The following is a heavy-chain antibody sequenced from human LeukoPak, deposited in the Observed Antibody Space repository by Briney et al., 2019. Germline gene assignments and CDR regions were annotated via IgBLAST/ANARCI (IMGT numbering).Heavy chain of an antibody. Sequence: SETLSLTCAVYGGSFSGYYWSWIRQPPGKGLEWIGEINHSGSTNYSPSLKSRVTISVDTSKNQFSLKLSSVTAADTAVYYCARRGTYYDFWSGYPFDYWGQGTLVTVSS. CDR1: GGSFSGYY. V-gene: IGHV4-34*01. D-gene: IGHD3-3*01. CDR3: ARRGTYYDFWSGYPFDY. CDR2: INHSGST. J-gene: IGHJ4*02.